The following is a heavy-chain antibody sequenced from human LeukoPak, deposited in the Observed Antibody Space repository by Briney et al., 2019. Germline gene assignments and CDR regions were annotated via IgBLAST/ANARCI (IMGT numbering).Heavy chain of an antibody. CDR1: GGSISSGDYY. D-gene: IGHD5-18*01. Sequence: SETLSLTRTVSGGSISSGDYYWSWIRQPPGKGLEWIGYIYYSGSTHYNPSLKSRVTISVDTSKNQFSLRLSSVTAADTAVYYCARDVYSSGSGLDWGQGTLVTVSS. CDR3: ARDVYSSGSGLD. J-gene: IGHJ4*02. V-gene: IGHV4-30-4*01. CDR2: IYYSGST.